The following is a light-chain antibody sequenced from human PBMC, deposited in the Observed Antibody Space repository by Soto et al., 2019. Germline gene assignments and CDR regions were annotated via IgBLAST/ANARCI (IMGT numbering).Light chain of an antibody. Sequence: DIQMTQSPSSLSASVGDRVTITCRASQSISSYLNWYQQKPGKAPKLLIYAASSLQSGVPSRFSGSGSGTDFTLPISKLEPEDFGTYYCQQSYSTPKTFGQGTKVEIK. J-gene: IGKJ1*01. CDR2: AAS. CDR1: QSISSY. V-gene: IGKV1-39*01. CDR3: QQSYSTPKT.